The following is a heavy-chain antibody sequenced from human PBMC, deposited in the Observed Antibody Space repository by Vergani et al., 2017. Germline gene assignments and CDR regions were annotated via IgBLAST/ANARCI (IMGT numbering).Heavy chain of an antibody. CDR3: ARMPHTTRGPRNRFDY. CDR1: GFTFSSYA. Sequence: EVQLLESGGGLVQPGGSLRLSCAASGFTFSSYAMSWVRQAPGKGLEWVSAISGSGGSTYDADSVKGRFTISRDNSKNTLYLQMNSLRAEDTAVYYCARMPHTTRGPRNRFDYWGQGTLVTVSS. CDR2: ISGSGGST. J-gene: IGHJ4*02. D-gene: IGHD1-1*01. V-gene: IGHV3-23*01.